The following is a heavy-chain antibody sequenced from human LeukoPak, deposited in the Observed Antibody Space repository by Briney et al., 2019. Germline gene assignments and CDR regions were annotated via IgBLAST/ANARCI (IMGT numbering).Heavy chain of an antibody. D-gene: IGHD1-26*01. Sequence: GGSLGLSCVASGFTITNNWMYWVRQAPGRGLVWVSRIKNDESTAVYADSVKGRFTISRDNAKNTLYLQMNSLRVEDTAVYYCATVFKGSSLEDYWGQGTRVTVSS. CDR1: GFTITNNW. J-gene: IGHJ4*02. CDR3: ATVFKGSSLEDY. CDR2: IKNDESTA. V-gene: IGHV3-74*03.